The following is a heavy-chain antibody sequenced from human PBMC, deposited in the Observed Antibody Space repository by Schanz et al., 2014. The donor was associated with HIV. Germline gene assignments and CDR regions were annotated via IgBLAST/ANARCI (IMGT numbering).Heavy chain of an antibody. CDR1: GGSFSSYA. CDR3: ARGGRGGWLGGADAFDI. V-gene: IGHV1-69*01. CDR2: IIPIFGTA. Sequence: QVQLVQSGAEVKKPGSSVKVSCKASGGSFSSYAINWVRQAPGQGLEWMGGIIPIFGTANYAQKFQGRVTITADESTSTAYMELSSLRSEDTALYHCARGGRGGWLGGADAFDIWGQGTMVTVSS. D-gene: IGHD6-19*01. J-gene: IGHJ3*02.